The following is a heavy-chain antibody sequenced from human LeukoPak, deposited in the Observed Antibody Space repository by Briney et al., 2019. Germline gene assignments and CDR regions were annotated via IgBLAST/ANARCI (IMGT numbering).Heavy chain of an antibody. CDR3: ARVASSGYYYDGIDY. D-gene: IGHD3-22*01. CDR1: GFTFSSYW. Sequence: GRSLRLSCAASGFTFSSYWMHWVRQAPGKGLVWVSRINSDGSSTSYADSVKGRFTISRDNAKNTLYLQMNSLRAEDTAVYYCARVASSGYYYDGIDYWGQGTLVTVSS. CDR2: INSDGSST. J-gene: IGHJ4*02. V-gene: IGHV3-74*01.